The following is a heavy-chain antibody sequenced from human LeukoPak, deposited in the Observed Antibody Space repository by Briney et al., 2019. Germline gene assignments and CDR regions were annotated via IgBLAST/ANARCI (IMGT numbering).Heavy chain of an antibody. CDR1: GFSLSAIGGG. V-gene: IGHV2-5*01. CDR3: VHRLRGERFDSSGYHRRFDY. J-gene: IGHJ4*02. CDR2: IYWNDDN. D-gene: IGHD3-22*01. Sequence: ESGPTLFNPTQTLTLTCTFSGFSLSAIGGGVGWIRQPPGKALEWLALIYWNDDNRYIASLSSRLTITKDTSKNQVVLTITNMDPVDTATYYCVHRLRGERFDSSGYHRRFDYWGQGTLVTVSS.